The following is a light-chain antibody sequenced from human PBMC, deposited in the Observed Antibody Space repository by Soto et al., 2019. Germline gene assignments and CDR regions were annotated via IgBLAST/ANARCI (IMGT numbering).Light chain of an antibody. CDR2: DVS. V-gene: IGLV2-14*01. CDR1: SSDVGGYNY. CDR3: SSYTSSTSVV. J-gene: IGLJ2*01. Sequence: QSVLTQPASLSGSPGQSITVSCTGTSSDVGGYNYVSWYQQHPGKAPKLMIYDVSNRPSGVSNRFSGSKSGNTASLTISGLQAGDEADYYCSSYTSSTSVVFGGGTKLTVL.